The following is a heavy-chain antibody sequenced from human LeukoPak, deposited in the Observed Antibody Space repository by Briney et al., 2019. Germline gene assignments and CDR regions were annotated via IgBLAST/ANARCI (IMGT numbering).Heavy chain of an antibody. CDR2: ISYDGSNK. D-gene: IGHD6-6*01. J-gene: IGHJ4*02. CDR1: GFTFSSYG. CDR3: ARGVNSSSSSPYYFDY. V-gene: IGHV3-30*03. Sequence: GRSLRLSCAASGFTFSSYGMHWVRQAPGKGLEWVAVISYDGSNKYYADSVKGRFTISRDNSKNTLYLQMNSLRAEDTAVYYCARGVNSSSSSPYYFDYWGQGTLVTVSS.